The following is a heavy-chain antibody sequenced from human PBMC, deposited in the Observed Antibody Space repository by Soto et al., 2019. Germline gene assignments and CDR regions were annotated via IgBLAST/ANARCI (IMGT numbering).Heavy chain of an antibody. D-gene: IGHD1-26*01. V-gene: IGHV3-7*02. Sequence: EVQLVESGGGLVQPGGSLRLSCAASGFTFNSYWMTWVRQAPGKGLEWVANIKQDGSEKYYVDSVKVRFTISRDNAKNSLSLQMNSLRAEDTAVYYCARGWGLDPWGQGTLVTVSS. CDR1: GFTFNSYW. J-gene: IGHJ5*02. CDR2: IKQDGSEK. CDR3: ARGWGLDP.